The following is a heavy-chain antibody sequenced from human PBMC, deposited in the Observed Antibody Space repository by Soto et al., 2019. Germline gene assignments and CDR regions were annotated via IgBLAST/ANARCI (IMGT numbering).Heavy chain of an antibody. J-gene: IGHJ6*02. V-gene: IGHV4-59*01. CDR2: VYYSGGA. D-gene: IGHD2-21*02. CDR3: TRDGDGRMTTNPYYYYGMDA. Sequence: KTSETLSLTCTVSGGSISGYYWSWIRQPPGKGLEWIGNVYYSGGAKYNPSVKRRVSISVDTSKNQFSLNLSSVTAADTAVYYCTRDGDGRMTTNPYYYYGMDAWGPGITVTVSS. CDR1: GGSISGYY.